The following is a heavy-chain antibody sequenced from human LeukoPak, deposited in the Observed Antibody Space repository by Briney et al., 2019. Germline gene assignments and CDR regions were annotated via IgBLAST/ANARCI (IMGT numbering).Heavy chain of an antibody. D-gene: IGHD6-13*01. J-gene: IGHJ4*02. CDR3: AKGGRSSGGFDY. Sequence: GGSLRLSCAASGFTFSGSAMHWVRQASGKGLEWVGRIRSKANSYATAYAASVKGRFTISRDDSKNTAYLQMNSLKTEDTAVYYCAKGGRSSGGFDYWGQGTLVSVSS. V-gene: IGHV3-73*01. CDR1: GFTFSGSA. CDR2: IRSKANSYAT.